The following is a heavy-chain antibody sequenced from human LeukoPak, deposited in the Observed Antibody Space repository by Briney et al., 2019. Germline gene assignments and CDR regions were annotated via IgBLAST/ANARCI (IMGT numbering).Heavy chain of an antibody. CDR1: GGSISSSSYY. D-gene: IGHD6-19*01. V-gene: IGHV4-39*01. CDR3: ARRVSSGWYYFDY. J-gene: IGHJ4*02. Sequence: SETLSLTCTVSGGSISSSSYYWGWIRQPPGKGLEWVGSIYYSGSTYYNPSLKSRVTISVDTSKNQFSLKLSSVTAADTAVYYCARRVSSGWYYFDYWGREPWSPSPQ. CDR2: IYYSGST.